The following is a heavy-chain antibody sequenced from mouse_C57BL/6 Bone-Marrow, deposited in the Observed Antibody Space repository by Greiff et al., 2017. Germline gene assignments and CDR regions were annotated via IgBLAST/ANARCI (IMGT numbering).Heavy chain of an antibody. CDR2: IRLKSDNYAS. D-gene: IGHD1-1*01. CDR3: TGRAYYYGSSDY. J-gene: IGHJ2*01. CDR1: GFTFSNSW. Sequence: EVKLVESGGGLVQPGGSMKLSCVASGFTFSNSWMNWVRQSPEKGLEWVAQIRLKSDNYASHYAESVKGRFTISRDDSKSSVYLQMNNLRAEDTGIYYCTGRAYYYGSSDYWGQGTTLTVSS. V-gene: IGHV6-3*01.